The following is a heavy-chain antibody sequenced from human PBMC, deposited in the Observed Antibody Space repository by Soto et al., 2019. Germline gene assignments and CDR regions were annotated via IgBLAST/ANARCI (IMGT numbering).Heavy chain of an antibody. D-gene: IGHD3-3*01. J-gene: IGHJ6*02. CDR2: ISSSSSTI. CDR3: ARDWTYDFWSGYVNYYYYYGMDV. Sequence: PGGSLRLSCAASGFTFSSYSMNWVRQAPGKGLEWVSYISSSSSTIYYADSVKGRFTISRDNAKNSLYLQMNSLRDEDTAVYYCARDWTYDFWSGYVNYYYYYGMDVWGQGTTVTVSS. CDR1: GFTFSSYS. V-gene: IGHV3-48*02.